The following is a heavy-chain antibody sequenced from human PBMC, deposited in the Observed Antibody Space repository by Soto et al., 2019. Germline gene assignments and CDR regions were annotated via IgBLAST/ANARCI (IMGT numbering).Heavy chain of an antibody. CDR3: ARGGIRFLEWLPPYGMDV. CDR2: MNPNSGNT. V-gene: IGHV1-8*01. D-gene: IGHD3-3*01. Sequence: ASVKVSCKASGYTFTSYDINWVRQATGQGLEWMGWMNPNSGNTGYAQKFQGRVTMTRNTSISTAYMELSSLRSEDTAVYYCARGGIRFLEWLPPYGMDVWGQGTTVTVS. CDR1: GYTFTSYD. J-gene: IGHJ6*02.